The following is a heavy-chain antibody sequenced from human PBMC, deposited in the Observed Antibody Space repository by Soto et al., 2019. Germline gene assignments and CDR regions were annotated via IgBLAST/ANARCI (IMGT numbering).Heavy chain of an antibody. V-gene: IGHV4-4*02. CDR3: ARVAGNYYYAMDV. Sequence: QVQLQESGPGLVKPSGTLSLTCAVSGGSISSNNWWSWVRQPPGKGLEWIGEIYHSGSTNYNPSLKSRVTISVDESKNQFSLKLSSVTAADTDVYYCARVAGNYYYAMDVWGQGTTVTVYS. CDR2: IYHSGST. CDR1: GGSISSNNW. D-gene: IGHD1-26*01. J-gene: IGHJ6*02.